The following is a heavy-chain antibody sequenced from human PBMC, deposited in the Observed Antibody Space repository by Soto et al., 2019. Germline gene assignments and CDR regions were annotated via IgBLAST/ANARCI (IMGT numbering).Heavy chain of an antibody. CDR2: IYYSGST. Sequence: QVQLQESGPGLVKPSETLSLTCSVSGASISAYYWSWIRQPPGKGLEGIAYIYYSGSTSYNPSLTSRVSISLDTSKNQFSLKLSSVTAADTAVYYCARTYDGSGPNSGGYGFDIWGPGTMATVSS. CDR3: ARTYDGSGPNSGGYGFDI. CDR1: GASISAYY. J-gene: IGHJ3*02. D-gene: IGHD3-22*01. V-gene: IGHV4-59*01.